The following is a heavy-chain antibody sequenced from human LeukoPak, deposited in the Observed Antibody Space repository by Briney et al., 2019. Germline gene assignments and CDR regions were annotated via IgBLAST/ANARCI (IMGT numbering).Heavy chain of an antibody. V-gene: IGHV3-48*03. D-gene: IGHD3-9*01. CDR3: ARNYDLVTGSLPYAFDI. J-gene: IGHJ3*02. CDR2: ISSSGSTI. CDR1: GFTFSSYE. Sequence: GGSLRLSCAASGFTFSSYEMNWVRQAPGKGLEWVSYISSSGSTIYYADSVKGRFTISRDNAKNSLYLQMNSLRAEDTALYYCARNYDLVTGSLPYAFDIWGQGTMVTVSS.